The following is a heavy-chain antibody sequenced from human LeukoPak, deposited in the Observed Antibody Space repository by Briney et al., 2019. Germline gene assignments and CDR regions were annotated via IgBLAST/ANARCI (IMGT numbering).Heavy chain of an antibody. CDR1: GGSIISYY. V-gene: IGHV4-59*01. CDR3: PRYYDDYTYRVFDY. J-gene: IGHJ4*02. CDR2: IYYSGCT. D-gene: IGHD3-22*01. Sequence: PSETLSLTWTVSGGSIISYYWTWIRQPPGKGLEWIGYIYYSGCTNYNPSLKSRVTISVDTSKNQFSLKLSSVTAADTAMYYCPRYYDDYTYRVFDYWGQGTLVTVSS.